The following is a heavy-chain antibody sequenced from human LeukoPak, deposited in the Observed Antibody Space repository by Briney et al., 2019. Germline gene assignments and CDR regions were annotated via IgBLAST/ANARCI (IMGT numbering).Heavy chain of an antibody. CDR2: ISGSGGST. Sequence: PGGSLRLSCAASGFTFSSYAMGWVRQAPGKELEWVSVISGSGGSTYYADSVKGRFIISRDNSKNTLYLQMNSLRAEDTAVYYCPKGDSSGWPYYFDYWGQGTLVTVSS. V-gene: IGHV3-23*01. CDR1: GFTFSSYA. J-gene: IGHJ4*02. D-gene: IGHD6-19*01. CDR3: PKGDSSGWPYYFDY.